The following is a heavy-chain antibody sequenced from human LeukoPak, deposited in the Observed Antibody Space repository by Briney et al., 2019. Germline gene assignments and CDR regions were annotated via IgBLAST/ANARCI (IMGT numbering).Heavy chain of an antibody. CDR2: IFPSGGEI. J-gene: IGHJ3*02. D-gene: IGHD1/OR15-1a*01. CDR3: ARTNRGPAVDVFDI. V-gene: IGHV3-23*01. Sequence: GGSLRLSCAASGFTFSTFAMIWVRQPPGKGLEWVSSIFPSGGEIHYADSVRGRFTISRDNAKNTLYLQMNSLRAEDTAVYYCARTNRGPAVDVFDIWGQGTMVTVSS. CDR1: GFTFSTFA.